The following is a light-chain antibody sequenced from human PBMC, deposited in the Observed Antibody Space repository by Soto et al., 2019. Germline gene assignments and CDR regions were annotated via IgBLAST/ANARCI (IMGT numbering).Light chain of an antibody. Sequence: QSVLTQPPSASGTPGQSVTISCSGSSSNVGSRSVNWYQQLPGTAPKLLIYSNNQRPSGVPDRFSGSKSGTSASLAISGLHSEDEGEYFCAAWDDSLNGLYVFGTGTKLTVL. J-gene: IGLJ1*01. CDR1: SSNVGSRS. CDR3: AAWDDSLNGLYV. V-gene: IGLV1-44*01. CDR2: SNN.